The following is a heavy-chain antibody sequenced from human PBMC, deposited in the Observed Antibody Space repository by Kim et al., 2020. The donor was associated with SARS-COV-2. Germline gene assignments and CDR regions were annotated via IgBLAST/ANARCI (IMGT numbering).Heavy chain of an antibody. D-gene: IGHD3-10*01. J-gene: IGHJ6*02. CDR3: ARAPLAPRGFGELLGYSYYYYGMDV. Sequence: ASVKVSCKASGYTFTSYDINWVRQATGQGLEWMGWMNPNSGNTGYAQKFQGRVTMTRNTSISTAYMELSSLRSEDTAVYYCARAPLAPRGFGELLGYSYYYYGMDVWGQGTTVTVSS. CDR1: GYTFTSYD. CDR2: MNPNSGNT. V-gene: IGHV1-8*01.